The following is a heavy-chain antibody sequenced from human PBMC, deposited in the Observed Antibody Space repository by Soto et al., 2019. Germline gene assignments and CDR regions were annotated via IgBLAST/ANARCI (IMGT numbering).Heavy chain of an antibody. V-gene: IGHV1-3*01. CDR2: INAGNGNT. CDR3: ARAGRWEGTDAFDI. J-gene: IGHJ3*02. CDR1: GYTFTSYA. Sequence: ASVKVSCKASGYTFTSYAMHWVRQAPGQRLEWMGWINAGNGNTKYSQKFQGRVTITRDTSASTAYMELSSLRSEDTAVYYCARAGRWEGTDAFDIWGQGTMVTVSS. D-gene: IGHD1-26*01.